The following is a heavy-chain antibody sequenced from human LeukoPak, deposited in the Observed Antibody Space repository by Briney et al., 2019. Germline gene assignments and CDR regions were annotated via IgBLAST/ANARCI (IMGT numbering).Heavy chain of an antibody. CDR1: GYTFTSNY. Sequence: ASVKVSCKAFGYTFTSNYMHWVRQAPGQGPEWMGVISPSGGSTTYAQKFQGRVTMTRDTSISTAYMELSRLRSDDTAVYYCARDRRAFDYWGQGTLVTVSS. D-gene: IGHD1-26*01. CDR2: ISPSGGST. V-gene: IGHV1-46*01. J-gene: IGHJ4*02. CDR3: ARDRRAFDY.